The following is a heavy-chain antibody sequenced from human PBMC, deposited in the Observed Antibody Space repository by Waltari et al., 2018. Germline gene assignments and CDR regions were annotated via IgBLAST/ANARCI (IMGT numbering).Heavy chain of an antibody. CDR2: IIAYNGNT. CDR1: GYTFTSYG. Sequence: QVQLVQSGAEVKKPGASVKVSCKASGYTFTSYGISWVRQAPGQGLEWMGWIIAYNGNTNYAQKLQGRVTMTTDTSTSTAYMELRSLRSDDTAVYYCARDPTSSYSGSPIPFDYWGQGTLVTVSS. V-gene: IGHV1-18*01. D-gene: IGHD1-26*01. CDR3: ARDPTSSYSGSPIPFDY. J-gene: IGHJ4*02.